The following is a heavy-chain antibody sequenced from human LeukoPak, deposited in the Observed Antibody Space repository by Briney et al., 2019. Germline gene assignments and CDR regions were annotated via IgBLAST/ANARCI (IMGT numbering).Heavy chain of an antibody. J-gene: IGHJ4*02. V-gene: IGHV3-30*18. CDR3: AKDGSWYYFDY. D-gene: IGHD6-13*01. CDR1: GFTFSSYG. CDR2: ISYDGSNK. Sequence: GRSLRLSCAASGFTFSSYGMHWVRQAPGKGLEWVAVISYDGSNKYYADSVKGRFTISRDNSKNTLYLQMNSLRAEDTAVYYCAKDGSWYYFDYWGQGTLVTVSS.